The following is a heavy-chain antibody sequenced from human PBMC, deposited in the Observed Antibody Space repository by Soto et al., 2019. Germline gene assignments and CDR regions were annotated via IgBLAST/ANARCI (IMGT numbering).Heavy chain of an antibody. CDR2: MNPNSGNT. Sequence: QVQLVQSGAEVKKPGASVKVSCKASGYTFTSYDINWVRQATGQGLEWMGWMNPNSGNTGYAQKFQGRVTMTRNTSISTAYMELSSLRSEDTAVYYCARIMITFGGVIVITDAFDIWGQGTMVTVSS. CDR1: GYTFTSYD. D-gene: IGHD3-16*02. CDR3: ARIMITFGGVIVITDAFDI. V-gene: IGHV1-8*01. J-gene: IGHJ3*02.